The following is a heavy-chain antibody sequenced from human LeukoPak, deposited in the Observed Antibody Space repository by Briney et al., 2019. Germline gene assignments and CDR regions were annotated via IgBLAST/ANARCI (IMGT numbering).Heavy chain of an antibody. CDR1: GFTFSSFG. V-gene: IGHV3-33*01. CDR2: IWYDGGNK. Sequence: GGSLRLSCAASGFTFSSFGMHWVRQAPGKGLEWVAIIWYDGGNKYYADSVKGRFTISRDNSKNTLYLQMNSLRVEDTAVYYCASVWRALGYTIDYWGQGTQVAVSS. D-gene: IGHD5-18*01. CDR3: ASVWRALGYTIDY. J-gene: IGHJ4*02.